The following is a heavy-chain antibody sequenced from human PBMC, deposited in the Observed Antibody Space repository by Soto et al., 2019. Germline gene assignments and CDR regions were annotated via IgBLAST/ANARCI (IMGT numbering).Heavy chain of an antibody. D-gene: IGHD5-18*01. Sequence: QVQLVESGGGVVQPGRSLRLSCAASGFTFSSYAMHWVRQAPGKGLEWVAVISYDGSNKYYADSVEGRFTISRDNSKNTLYLQMNSLRVEDTAVYYCVREPETAMEERFDYLGQGTLVTVSS. J-gene: IGHJ4*02. CDR1: GFTFSSYA. V-gene: IGHV3-30-3*01. CDR3: VREPETAMEERFDY. CDR2: ISYDGSNK.